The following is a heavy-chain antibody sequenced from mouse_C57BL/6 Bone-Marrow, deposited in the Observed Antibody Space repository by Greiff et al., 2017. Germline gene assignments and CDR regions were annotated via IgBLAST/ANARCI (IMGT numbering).Heavy chain of an antibody. CDR2: IHPNSGST. CDR1: GYTFTSYW. D-gene: IGHD1-1*01. Sequence: VQLQQPGAELVKPGASVKLSCKASGYTFTSYWMHWVKQRPGQGLEWIGMIHPNSGSTNYNEKFKSKATLTVDKSSSTAYMQLSSLTSEDSAVYYCARGWITTVPWYYDVGGTGTTVTVSS. CDR3: ARGWITTVPWYYDV. J-gene: IGHJ1*03. V-gene: IGHV1-64*01.